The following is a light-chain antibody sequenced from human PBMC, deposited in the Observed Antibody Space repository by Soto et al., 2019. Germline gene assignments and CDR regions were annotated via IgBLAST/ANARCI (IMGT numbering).Light chain of an antibody. CDR3: QQYGSSPTT. V-gene: IGKV3-20*01. J-gene: IGKJ5*01. Sequence: EVVLTQSPGTLSLSPAERATLSCRASQSVSSSYLAWYQQKPGQAPRLIIYGASSRATGIPDRFSGSGSGTDFTLTISRLEPEEFAVYYCQQYGSSPTTCGQGTRLEIK. CDR1: QSVSSSY. CDR2: GAS.